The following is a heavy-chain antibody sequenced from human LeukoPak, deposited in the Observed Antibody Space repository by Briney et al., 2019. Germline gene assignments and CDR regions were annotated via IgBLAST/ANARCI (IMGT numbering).Heavy chain of an antibody. J-gene: IGHJ4*02. CDR1: GFTFDNFA. V-gene: IGHV3-23*01. Sequence: PGGSLRLSCAASGFTFDNFAINWVRQAPGKGLEWVSAISGTGGATYYADSVKGRFTISRDNSKNTLYLQMNSLRAEDTAVYYCAKGPYGDYYFDYWGQGTLVTVSS. CDR3: AKGPYGDYYFDY. CDR2: ISGTGGAT. D-gene: IGHD4-17*01.